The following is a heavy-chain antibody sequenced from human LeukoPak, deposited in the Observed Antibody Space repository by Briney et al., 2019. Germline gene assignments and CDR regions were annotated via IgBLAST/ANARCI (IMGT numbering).Heavy chain of an antibody. Sequence: PSQTLSLTCAISGDSLSSNSAAWNWIRQSPSRGLEWLGRTYYRSKLYNDYAVSVKSRITINPDTSKNQFSLQLNSVTPEDTAVYYCARGYYYGSGSYYDYYYYGMDVWGQGTTVTVSS. V-gene: IGHV6-1*01. CDR3: ARGYYYGSGSYYDYYYYGMDV. J-gene: IGHJ6*02. CDR2: TYYRSKLYN. D-gene: IGHD3-10*01. CDR1: GDSLSSNSAA.